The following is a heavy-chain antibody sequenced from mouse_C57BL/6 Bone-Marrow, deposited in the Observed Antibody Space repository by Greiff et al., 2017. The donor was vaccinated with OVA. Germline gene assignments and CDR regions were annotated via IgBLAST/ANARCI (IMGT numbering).Heavy chain of an antibody. D-gene: IGHD2-14*01. CDR2: ISSGGSYT. CDR3: ARHEVSRRFAY. CDR1: GFTFSSYG. J-gene: IGHJ3*01. V-gene: IGHV5-6*02. Sequence: DVMLVESGGDLVKPGGSLKLSCAASGFTFSSYGMSWVRQTPDKRLEWVATISSGGSYTYYPDSVKGRFTISRDNAKNTLYLQMSSLKSEDTAMYYCARHEVSRRFAYWGQGTLVTVSA.